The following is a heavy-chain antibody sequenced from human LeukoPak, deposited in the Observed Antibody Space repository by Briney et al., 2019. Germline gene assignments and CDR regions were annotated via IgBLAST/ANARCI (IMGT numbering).Heavy chain of an antibody. Sequence: GASVKVSCKASGYTFTGYYMHWVRQAPGQGLEWMGGVIPIFGTANYAQKFQGRVTITTDESTSTAYMELSSLRSEDTAVYYCASGDCSSTSCPSYYYHYYMDVWGKGTTVTVSS. V-gene: IGHV1-69*05. CDR1: GYTFTGYY. CDR2: VIPIFGTA. J-gene: IGHJ6*03. D-gene: IGHD2-2*03. CDR3: ASGDCSSTSCPSYYYHYYMDV.